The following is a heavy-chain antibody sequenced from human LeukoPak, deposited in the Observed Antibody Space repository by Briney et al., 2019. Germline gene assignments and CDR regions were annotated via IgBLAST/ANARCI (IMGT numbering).Heavy chain of an antibody. V-gene: IGHV3-33*08. Sequence: PGGSLGLSCAASGFSFSSYSMNWVRQAPGKGLEWVAVIWYGGSNKYYADSVKGRFTISRDNSKNTLYLQMNSLRAEDTAVYYCARDAVYSSSWQYYWGQGTLVTVSS. J-gene: IGHJ4*02. CDR1: GFSFSSYS. CDR2: IWYGGSNK. CDR3: ARDAVYSSSWQYY. D-gene: IGHD6-13*01.